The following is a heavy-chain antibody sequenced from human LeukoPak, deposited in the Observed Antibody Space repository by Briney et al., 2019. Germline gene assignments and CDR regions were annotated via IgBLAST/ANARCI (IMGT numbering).Heavy chain of an antibody. CDR2: ISSSGSTI. V-gene: IGHV3-11*04. CDR1: GFTFSDYY. CDR3: AREEAYDSLDY. D-gene: IGHD3-22*01. Sequence: GGSLRLSCAASGFTFSDYYMSWIRQAPGKGLEWVSYISSSGSTIYYADSVKGRFTISRDNTKNSLFLQMNSLRAGDTAVYYCAREEAYDSLDYWGQGTLVTVSS. J-gene: IGHJ4*02.